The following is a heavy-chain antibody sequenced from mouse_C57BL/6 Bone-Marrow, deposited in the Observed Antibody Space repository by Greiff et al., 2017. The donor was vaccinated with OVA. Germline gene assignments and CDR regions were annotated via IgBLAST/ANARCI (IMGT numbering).Heavy chain of an antibody. V-gene: IGHV1-5*01. J-gene: IGHJ2*01. CDR2: IYPGNSDT. CDR1: GYTFTSYW. D-gene: IGHD2-3*01. CDR3: TREDGEKDYFDY. Sequence: VQLQQSGTVLARPGASVKMSCKTSGYTFTSYWMHWVKQRPGQGLEWIGAIYPGNSDTSYNQKFKGKAKLTAVTSASTAYMELSSLTNEDSAVYYCTREDGEKDYFDYWGQGTTLTVSS.